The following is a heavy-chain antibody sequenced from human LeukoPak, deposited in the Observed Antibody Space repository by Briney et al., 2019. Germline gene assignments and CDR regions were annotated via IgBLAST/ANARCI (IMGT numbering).Heavy chain of an antibody. CDR2: ISYDGSNK. D-gene: IGHD2-2*01. J-gene: IGHJ4*02. Sequence: PGGSLRLSCAASGFTFSSYAMHWVRQAPGMGLEWVAVISYDGSNKYYADSVKGRFTISRDNSKNTLYLQMNNLRAEDTAVYYCVSFYETYWGRGTLVTVSS. CDR1: GFTFSSYA. V-gene: IGHV3-30*04. CDR3: VSFYETY.